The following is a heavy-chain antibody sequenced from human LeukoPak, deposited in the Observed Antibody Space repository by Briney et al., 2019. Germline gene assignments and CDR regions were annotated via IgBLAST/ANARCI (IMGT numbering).Heavy chain of an antibody. D-gene: IGHD6-13*01. CDR3: ARRAEAAAGTGGWFDP. J-gene: IGHJ5*02. V-gene: IGHV5-51*01. CDR1: GYSFTSYW. Sequence: GESLKISCKGSGYSFTSYWIGWVRQVPGKGLEWMGIIYPGDSDTRYSPSFQGQVTISADKSISTAYLQWSSLKASDTAMYSCARRAEAAAGTGGWFDPWGQGTLVTVSS. CDR2: IYPGDSDT.